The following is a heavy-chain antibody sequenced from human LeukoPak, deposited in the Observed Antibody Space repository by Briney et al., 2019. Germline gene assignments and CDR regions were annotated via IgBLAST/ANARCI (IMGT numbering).Heavy chain of an antibody. D-gene: IGHD4-17*01. Sequence: SVKASCKASGGTFSSYAISWVRQAPGQGLEWMGGIIPIFGTANYAQKFQGRVTITADESTSTAYMELSSLRSEDTAVYYCARVEALYGDYVTAFDIWGQGTMVTVSS. CDR3: ARVEALYGDYVTAFDI. CDR2: IIPIFGTA. CDR1: GGTFSSYA. V-gene: IGHV1-69*13. J-gene: IGHJ3*02.